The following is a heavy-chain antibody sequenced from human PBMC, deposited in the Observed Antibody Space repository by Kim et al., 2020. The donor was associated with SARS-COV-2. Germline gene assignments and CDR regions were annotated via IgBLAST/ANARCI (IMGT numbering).Heavy chain of an antibody. V-gene: IGHV1-24*01. CDR1: GYTLTELS. CDR3: ATVREYYDSSGYYTLDY. CDR2: FDPEDGET. D-gene: IGHD3-22*01. J-gene: IGHJ4*02. Sequence: ASVKVSCKVSGYTLTELSMHWVRQAPGKGLEWMGGFDPEDGETIYAQKFQGRVTMTEDTSTDTAYMELSSLRSEDTAVYYCATVREYYDSSGYYTLDYWGQGTLVTVSS.